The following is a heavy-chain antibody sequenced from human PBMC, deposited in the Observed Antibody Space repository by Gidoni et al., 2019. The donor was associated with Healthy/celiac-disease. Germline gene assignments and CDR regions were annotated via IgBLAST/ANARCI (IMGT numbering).Heavy chain of an antibody. D-gene: IGHD3-9*01. CDR3: ARGHYDILTGRYYFDY. CDR1: GNTFTSHD. CDR2: MNPNSGNT. V-gene: IGHV1-8*01. J-gene: IGHJ4*02. Sequence: QVQLVQSGAEVKKPGASVKVSCKASGNTFTSHDINWVRQATGQGLEWMGWMNPNSGNTGYAQKFQGRVTMTRNTSISTAYMELSSLRSEDTAVYYCARGHYDILTGRYYFDYWGQGTLVTVSS.